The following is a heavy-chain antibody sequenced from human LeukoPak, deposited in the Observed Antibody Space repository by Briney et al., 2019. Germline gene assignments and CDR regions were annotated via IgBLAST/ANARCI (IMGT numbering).Heavy chain of an antibody. V-gene: IGHV1-69*01. CDR2: IIPIFGTA. Sequence: SVKVSCKASGGTFSSYAISWVRQAPGQGLEWMGGIIPIFGTANYAKKFQGRVTITADESTSTAYMELSSLRSEDTAVYYCARWYYDFWSGYYHWFDPWGQGTLVTVSS. J-gene: IGHJ5*02. D-gene: IGHD3-3*01. CDR1: GGTFSSYA. CDR3: ARWYYDFWSGYYHWFDP.